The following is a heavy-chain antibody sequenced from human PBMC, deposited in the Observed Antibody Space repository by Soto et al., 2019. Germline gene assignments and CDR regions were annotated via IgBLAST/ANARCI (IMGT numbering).Heavy chain of an antibody. D-gene: IGHD2-15*01. CDR3: ARAVMHRLSNCSGGSCYSTPFDP. V-gene: IGHV4-34*01. CDR1: GGSFSGYY. CDR2: INHSGST. Sequence: SETLSLTCAVYGGSFSGYYWSWIRQPPGKGLEWIGEINHSGSTNYNPSLKSRVTISVDTSKNQFSLKLSSVTAADTAVYYCARAVMHRLSNCSGGSCYSTPFDPWGQGTLVTVSS. J-gene: IGHJ5*02.